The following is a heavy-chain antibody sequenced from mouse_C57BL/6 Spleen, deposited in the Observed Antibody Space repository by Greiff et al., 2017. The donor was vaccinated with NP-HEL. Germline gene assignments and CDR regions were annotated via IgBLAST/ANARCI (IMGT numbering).Heavy chain of an antibody. CDR1: GYTFTDYE. CDR3: TRYHYYGSSYPAWFAY. J-gene: IGHJ3*01. CDR2: IDPETGGT. D-gene: IGHD1-1*01. V-gene: IGHV1-15*01. Sequence: VQLQQSGAELVRPGASVTLSCKASGYTFTDYEMHWVKQTPVHGLEWIGAIDPETGGTAYNQKFKGKAILTADKSSSTAYMELRSLTSEDSAVYYCTRYHYYGSSYPAWFAYWGQGTLVTVSA.